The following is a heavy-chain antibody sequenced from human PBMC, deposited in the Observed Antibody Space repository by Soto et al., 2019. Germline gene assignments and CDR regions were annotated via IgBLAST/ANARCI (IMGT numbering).Heavy chain of an antibody. J-gene: IGHJ3*02. CDR2: IWYDGSNK. CDR1: GFTVSSYG. Sequence: GGSLRLSCAASGFTVSSYGMHWVRQAPGKGLEWVAVIWYDGSNKYYADSVKGRFTISRDNSKNTLYLQMNSLRAEDTAVYYCARDPRVDYYDSPDAFDIWGQGTMVTVSS. D-gene: IGHD3-22*01. CDR3: ARDPRVDYYDSPDAFDI. V-gene: IGHV3-33*01.